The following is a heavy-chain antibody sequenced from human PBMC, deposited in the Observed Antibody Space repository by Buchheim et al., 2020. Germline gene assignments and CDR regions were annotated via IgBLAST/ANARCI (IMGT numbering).Heavy chain of an antibody. CDR2: ISSSSSYT. CDR1: GFTFSDYY. D-gene: IGHD6-19*01. Sequence: QVQLVESGGGLVKPGGSLRLSCAASGFTFSDYYMSWIRQAPGKGLEWVSYISSSSSYTNYADSVKGRFTISSDSDKKSLQLQMNSLRAEDTAVYYCAREHHLAVAGRKDNWFDPWGQGTL. V-gene: IGHV3-11*06. CDR3: AREHHLAVAGRKDNWFDP. J-gene: IGHJ5*02.